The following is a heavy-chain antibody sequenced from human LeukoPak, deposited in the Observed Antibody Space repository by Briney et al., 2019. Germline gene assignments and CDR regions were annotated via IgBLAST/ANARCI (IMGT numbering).Heavy chain of an antibody. J-gene: IGHJ4*02. D-gene: IGHD6-19*01. CDR1: GFTFSSYA. CDR2: ISGSGGST. Sequence: PGGSLRLSCAASGFTFSSYAMSWVRQAPGKGLEWVSAISGSGGSTYYADSVKGRFTTSRDNSKNTLYLQMNSLRAEDTAVYYCANGGAVAGQPYKYYFDYWGQGTLATVSS. V-gene: IGHV3-23*01. CDR3: ANGGAVAGQPYKYYFDY.